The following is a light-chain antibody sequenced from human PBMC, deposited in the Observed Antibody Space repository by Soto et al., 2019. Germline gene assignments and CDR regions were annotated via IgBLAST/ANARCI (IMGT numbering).Light chain of an antibody. Sequence: DIVLTQSPGTLSLSPGERATLSCRASQIISSTYLGWYQQKPGQAPRLLIYGASSWATGIPDRFSGSGSGTDLTLTISRLEPADFAVYYCQHYGTSLYTFGQGTKLEIK. CDR3: QHYGTSLYT. CDR1: QIISSTY. J-gene: IGKJ2*01. V-gene: IGKV3-20*01. CDR2: GAS.